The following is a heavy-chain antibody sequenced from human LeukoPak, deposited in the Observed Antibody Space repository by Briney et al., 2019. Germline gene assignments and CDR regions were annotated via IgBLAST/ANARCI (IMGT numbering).Heavy chain of an antibody. CDR1: GGSISSGGYY. Sequence: SETLSLTCTVSGGSISSGGYYWSWIRQHPGKGLEWIGYIYYSGSTYYNPSLKSRVTISVDTSKNQFSLKLSSVTAADTAVYYCARSRVYDILTGYLYNWFDPWAREPWSPSPQ. V-gene: IGHV4-31*03. J-gene: IGHJ5*02. CDR3: ARSRVYDILTGYLYNWFDP. CDR2: IYYSGST. D-gene: IGHD3-9*01.